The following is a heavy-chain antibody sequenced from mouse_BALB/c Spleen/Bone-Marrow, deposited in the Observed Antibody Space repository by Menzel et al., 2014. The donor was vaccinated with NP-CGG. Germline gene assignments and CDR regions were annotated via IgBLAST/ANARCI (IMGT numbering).Heavy chain of an antibody. Sequence: EVKLMESGGGLVQPGGSRKLSCAASGFTFSSFGMHWVRQAPEKGLEWVAYISSGSSTIYYADTVKGRFTISRDNPKNTLFLQMPSLRSEDTAMYYCARWGRCKNWYFDVWGAGTTVTVSS. CDR2: ISSGSSTI. CDR3: ARWGRCKNWYFDV. CDR1: GFTFSSFG. J-gene: IGHJ1*01. V-gene: IGHV5-17*02.